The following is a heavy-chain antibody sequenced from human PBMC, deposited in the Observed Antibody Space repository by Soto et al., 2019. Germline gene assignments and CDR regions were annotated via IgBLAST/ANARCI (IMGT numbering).Heavy chain of an antibody. D-gene: IGHD5-12*01. V-gene: IGHV3-23*01. CDR3: AKDKGDGYNHYYYHGMDV. CDR1: GFTFSSYA. CDR2: ISGSGGST. J-gene: IGHJ6*02. Sequence: PGGSLRLSCAASGFTFSSYAMSWARQAPGKGLEWVSAISGSGGSTYYADSVKGRVTISRDNSKNTPYLQMNSLRAEDTAVYYCAKDKGDGYNHYYYHGMDVWGQGTTVTVSS.